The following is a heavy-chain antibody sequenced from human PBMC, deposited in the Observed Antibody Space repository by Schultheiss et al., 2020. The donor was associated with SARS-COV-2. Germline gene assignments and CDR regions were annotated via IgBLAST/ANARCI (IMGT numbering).Heavy chain of an antibody. D-gene: IGHD6-13*01. CDR3: ARDGGSSWWHAS. CDR1: GFIFTNYA. CDR2: ISSSGSTI. Sequence: GGSLRLSCAASGFIFTNYAMSWVRQAPGKGLEWVSYISSSGSTIYYADSVKGRFTISRDNAKNSLYLQMNSLRAEDTAVYYCARDGGSSWWHASWGQGTLVTVSS. J-gene: IGHJ4*02. V-gene: IGHV3-11*01.